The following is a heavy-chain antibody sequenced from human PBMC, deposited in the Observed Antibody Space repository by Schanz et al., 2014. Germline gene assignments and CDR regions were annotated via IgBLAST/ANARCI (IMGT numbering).Heavy chain of an antibody. J-gene: IGHJ3*02. D-gene: IGHD3-22*01. CDR1: GGTFGRYT. V-gene: IGHV1-69*08. CDR3: ARDIQYHYDTSGPVGAFDI. Sequence: QVQLVQSGAEVKKPGSSVNVSCEASGGTFGRYTISWLRQAPGQGLEWMGKIIPILGMENYAQKFQGRVTITAAISTSTAYMDLSSLRSDDTAVYYCARDIQYHYDTSGPVGAFDIWGQGTVVTVSS. CDR2: IIPILGME.